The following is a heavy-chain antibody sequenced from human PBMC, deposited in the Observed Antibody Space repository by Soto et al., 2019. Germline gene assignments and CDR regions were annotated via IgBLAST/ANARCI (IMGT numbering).Heavy chain of an antibody. J-gene: IGHJ6*02. CDR2: IYYSGST. CDR3: ARDRGITMIADTLDYYYYGMDV. V-gene: IGHV4-61*01. D-gene: IGHD3-22*01. Sequence: SETLSLTCTVSGGSVSSGSYYWSWIRQPPGKGLEWIGYIYYSGSTNYNPSLKSRVTISVDTSKNQFSLKLSSVTAADTAVYYCARDRGITMIADTLDYYYYGMDVWGQGTTVTVSS. CDR1: GGSVSSGSYY.